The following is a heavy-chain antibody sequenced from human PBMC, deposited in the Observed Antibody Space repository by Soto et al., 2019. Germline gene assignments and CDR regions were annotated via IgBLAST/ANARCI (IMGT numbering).Heavy chain of an antibody. CDR1: GFTVSNNY. V-gene: IGHV3-53*01. D-gene: IGHD3-10*01. CDR2: IYSGGYT. Sequence: EVQLVESGGGLIQPGGSLRLSCAVSGFTVSNNYMSWVRQAPGKGLEGVSVIYSGGYTAYGDSVKGRFTISRDNSKNTLFFKRKSREARRRALFFFATPPGGGGYWGQGTLVTVSS. CDR3: ATPPGGGGY. J-gene: IGHJ4*02.